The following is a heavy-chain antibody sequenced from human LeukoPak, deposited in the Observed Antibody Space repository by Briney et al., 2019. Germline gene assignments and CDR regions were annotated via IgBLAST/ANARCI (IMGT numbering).Heavy chain of an antibody. CDR1: GGSISSNSYY. Sequence: SETLSLTCTVSGGSISSNSYYWGWIRQPPGKGLKWIGSIYYSGSTYYNPSLKSRVTISVDTSKNQFSLKLSSVTAADTAVYYCARDISGIAVAGTGYFDYWGQGTLVTVSS. CDR3: ARDISGIAVAGTGYFDY. J-gene: IGHJ4*02. V-gene: IGHV4-39*07. D-gene: IGHD6-19*01. CDR2: IYYSGST.